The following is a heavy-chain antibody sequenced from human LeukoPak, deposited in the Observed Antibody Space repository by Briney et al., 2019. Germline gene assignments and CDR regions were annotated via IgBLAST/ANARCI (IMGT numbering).Heavy chain of an antibody. CDR3: AREGDAFDY. CDR1: GFTFSRHI. J-gene: IGHJ4*02. Sequence: PGGSLRLSCAVSGFTFSRHIISWVRQAPGKGLEWAANMRQDGSEKFYVDSVKGRFTISRDNAKNSLYLQMNSLRAEDTAVYYCAREGDAFDYWGQGTLVTVSS. CDR2: MRQDGSEK. V-gene: IGHV3-7*01. D-gene: IGHD3-16*01.